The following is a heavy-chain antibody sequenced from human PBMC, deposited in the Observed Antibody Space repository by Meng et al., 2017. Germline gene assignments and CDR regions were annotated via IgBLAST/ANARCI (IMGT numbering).Heavy chain of an antibody. CDR1: GFTFSNAW. V-gene: IGHV3-15*01. CDR3: TTFVDTAMVYDIDY. CDR2: INSNTDGGTT. D-gene: IGHD5-18*01. J-gene: IGHJ4*02. Sequence: GESLKISCAASGFTFSNAWMSWVRQAPGKGLEWVGRINSNTDGGTTDYAAPVKVTFTISRDDTKSTLYLHMNNLKTEATAVYYCTTFVDTAMVYDIDYWGQGTLVTVSS.